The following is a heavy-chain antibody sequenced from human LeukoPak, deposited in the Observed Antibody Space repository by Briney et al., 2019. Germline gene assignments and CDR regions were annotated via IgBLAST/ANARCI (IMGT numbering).Heavy chain of an antibody. V-gene: IGHV3-33*01. CDR1: GFTFSSYG. Sequence: PGGSLRLSCAASGFTFSSYGMHWVRQAPGKGLEWVAVIWYDGSNKYYADSVKGRFTISRDNSKNTLYLQMNSLRAEDTAVYYCARDSLMYNWNGVYFDYWGQGTLVTVSS. J-gene: IGHJ4*02. D-gene: IGHD1-1*01. CDR3: ARDSLMYNWNGVYFDY. CDR2: IWYDGSNK.